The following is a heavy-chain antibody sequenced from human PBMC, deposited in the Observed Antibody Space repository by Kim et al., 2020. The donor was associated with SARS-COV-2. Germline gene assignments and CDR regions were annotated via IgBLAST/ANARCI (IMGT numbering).Heavy chain of an antibody. V-gene: IGHV3-23*01. CDR2: IVGSAGT. D-gene: IGHD3-3*01. Sequence: GGSLRLSCAASGFNFDSYAMSWVRQAPGKGLEWVSGIVGSAGTYYATSVRGRFTISRDSSKNTVHLQMNSLRAEDTAIYYCAKDRVSGDGFWEIDNWGQGTLVTVSS. CDR1: GFNFDSYA. CDR3: AKDRVSGDGFWEIDN. J-gene: IGHJ4*02.